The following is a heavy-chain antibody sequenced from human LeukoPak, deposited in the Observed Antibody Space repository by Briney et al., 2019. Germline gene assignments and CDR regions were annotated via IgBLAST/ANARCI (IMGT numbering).Heavy chain of an antibody. CDR1: GFTFRNYW. D-gene: IGHD6-19*01. CDR3: VRNLAVAGTCFDS. J-gene: IGHJ4*02. V-gene: IGHV3-7*03. CDR2: IKQDGSDR. Sequence: GSLRLSCAASGFTFRNYWMSWVRQVPGTGLEWVANIKQDGSDRNYVASVRGRFTISRDNAESSLYLQMNSLRAEDTAVYHCVRNLAVAGTCFDSWGQGTLVTVSS.